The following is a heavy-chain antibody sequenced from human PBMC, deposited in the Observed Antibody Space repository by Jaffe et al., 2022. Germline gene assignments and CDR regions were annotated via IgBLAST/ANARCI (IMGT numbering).Heavy chain of an antibody. CDR3: ARIGDYSNYLPYYYFMDV. CDR1: GFSLSNARMG. Sequence: QVTLKESGPVLVKPTETLTLTCTVSGFSLSNARMGVSWIRQPPGKALEWLAHIFSNDEKSYSTSLRSRLTISRDTSKSQVVLTMTNMDPVDTATYYCARIGDYSNYLPYYYFMDVWGKGTTVTVSS. CDR2: IFSNDEK. D-gene: IGHD4-4*01. J-gene: IGHJ6*03. V-gene: IGHV2-26*01.